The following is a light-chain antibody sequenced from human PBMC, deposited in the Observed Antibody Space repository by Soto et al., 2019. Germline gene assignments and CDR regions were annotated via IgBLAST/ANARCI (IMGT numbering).Light chain of an antibody. CDR3: MQALQTPRT. Sequence: DIVMTQSPLSLPVTPGEPASISCRSSQSLLHSNGNTYLEWYLQKPGQSPQLLIFLASYRAPGVPDRFSGSGSGTDFTLKISRVEAEDVGVYYCMQALQTPRTFGQGTKVEIK. CDR2: LAS. V-gene: IGKV2-28*01. CDR1: QSLLHSNGNTY. J-gene: IGKJ1*01.